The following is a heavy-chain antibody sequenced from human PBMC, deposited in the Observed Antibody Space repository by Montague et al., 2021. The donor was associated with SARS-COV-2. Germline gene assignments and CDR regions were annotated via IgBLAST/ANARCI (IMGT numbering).Heavy chain of an antibody. D-gene: IGHD6-6*01. CDR1: GASITSGSYY. Sequence: TLSLTCTVSGASITSGSYYWSWIRQPAGTRLEWIGRKYTTGSTXYDPSLKSRVAISVDTSKNQFSLKLSSVTAADTAMYYCARAGEQLVRGRWYFDYWGQGILVTVSP. CDR2: KYTTGST. J-gene: IGHJ4*02. V-gene: IGHV4-61*02. CDR3: ARAGEQLVRGRWYFDY.